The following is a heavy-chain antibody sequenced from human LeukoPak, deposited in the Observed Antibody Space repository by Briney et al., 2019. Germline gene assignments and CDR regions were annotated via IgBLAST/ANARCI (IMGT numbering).Heavy chain of an antibody. Sequence: WASVTVSCTASGYTFTVYYMHWVRQAPGQVLGWMGWINPNSGGTNYAQKFQGRVTMTRDTSISTAYMELSRLRSDDTAVYYCARVVTIFGVVLLSATFRAFDIWGQGTMVTVSS. CDR3: ARVVTIFGVVLLSATFRAFDI. J-gene: IGHJ3*02. CDR1: GYTFTVYY. CDR2: INPNSGGT. V-gene: IGHV1-2*02. D-gene: IGHD3-3*01.